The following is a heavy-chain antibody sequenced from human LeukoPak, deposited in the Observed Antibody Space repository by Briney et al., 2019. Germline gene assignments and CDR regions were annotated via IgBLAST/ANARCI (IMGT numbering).Heavy chain of an antibody. J-gene: IGHJ4*02. Sequence: ASVKVSCKASGGTFSSYAISWVRQAPGQGLKWMGGIIPIFGTANYAQKSQGRVTITADESTSTASMELSSLRSEDTAVYYGARDKVVSQYVEMGGYKYYFDYWGQGTLVTVSS. D-gene: IGHD5-24*01. CDR2: IIPIFGTA. CDR1: GGTFSSYA. V-gene: IGHV1-69*01. CDR3: ARDKVVSQYVEMGGYKYYFDY.